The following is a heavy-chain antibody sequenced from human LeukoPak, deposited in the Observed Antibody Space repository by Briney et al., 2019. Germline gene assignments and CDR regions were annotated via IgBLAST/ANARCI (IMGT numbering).Heavy chain of an antibody. CDR3: AKVSWESTTQDFDC. J-gene: IGHJ4*02. CDR1: GFTFSSHA. Sequence: GGSLRVSCTPSGFTFSSHAMSWVRQAPGKGLEWVSGISGNGAGTYYGDSVKGRFTISRDNSKNTLYLQMNSLRAEDTAVYYCAKVSWESTTQDFDCWGQGTLVTVSS. V-gene: IGHV3-23*02. D-gene: IGHD5/OR15-5a*01. CDR2: ISGNGAGT.